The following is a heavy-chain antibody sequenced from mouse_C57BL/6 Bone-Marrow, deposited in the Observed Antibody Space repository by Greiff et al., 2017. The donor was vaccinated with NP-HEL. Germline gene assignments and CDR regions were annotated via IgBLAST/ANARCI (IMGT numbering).Heavy chain of an antibody. D-gene: IGHD3-2*02. J-gene: IGHJ4*01. V-gene: IGHV14-4*01. CDR2: IDPENGDT. CDR3: TSQLRLQGYAMDY. Sequence: VQLKESGAELVRPGASVKLSCTASGFNIKDDYMHWVKQRPEQGLEWIGWIDPENGDTEYASKFQGKATITADTSSNTAYLQLSSLTSEDTAVYYCTSQLRLQGYAMDYWGQGTSVTVSS. CDR1: GFNIKDDY.